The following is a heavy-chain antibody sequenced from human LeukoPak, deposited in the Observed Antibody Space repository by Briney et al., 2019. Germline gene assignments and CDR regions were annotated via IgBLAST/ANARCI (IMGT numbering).Heavy chain of an antibody. CDR2: IYYSGSA. V-gene: IGHV4-59*01. Sequence: SQTLSLTPTVSGGSTCGYDWSWIPQPPGEGLERSGDIYYSGSANYSPSLKSRVTISVDTSKNQFSLKLSSVTAADTAVYYCASNTYYYGSGSYPYYYYYGMDVWGQGTTVTVSS. CDR3: ASNTYYYGSGSYPYYYYYGMDV. D-gene: IGHD3-10*01. J-gene: IGHJ6*02. CDR1: GGSTCGYD.